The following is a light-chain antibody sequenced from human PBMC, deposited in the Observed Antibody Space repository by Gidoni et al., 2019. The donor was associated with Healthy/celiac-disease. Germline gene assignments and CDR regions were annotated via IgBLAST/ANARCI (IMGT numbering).Light chain of an antibody. V-gene: IGKV1-39*01. J-gene: IGKJ5*01. CDR1: QSISRY. CDR2: AAS. Sequence: DIQMTKSPSSLSASVGDRVTITCRASQSISRYLNWYQQKPGKASKLLIYAASSLQSGVPSRFSGSGSGTEFTLTISSLQPEDFATYYCQQSYSTPPITFGQGTRLEIK. CDR3: QQSYSTPPIT.